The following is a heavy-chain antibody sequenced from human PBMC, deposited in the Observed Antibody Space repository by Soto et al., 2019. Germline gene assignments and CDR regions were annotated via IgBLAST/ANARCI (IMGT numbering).Heavy chain of an antibody. V-gene: IGHV4-39*01. CDR1: GGSISSSSYY. J-gene: IGHJ6*02. CDR3: ARRVLAVAGYYYYGMDV. CDR2: IYYSGST. Sequence: SETLSLTCTVSGGSISSSSYYWGWIRQPPGKGLEWIGSIYYSGSTYYNPSLKSRVTISVDTSKNQFSLKLSSVTAADTAVYYCARRVLAVAGYYYYGMDVWGQGTTVTVSS. D-gene: IGHD6-19*01.